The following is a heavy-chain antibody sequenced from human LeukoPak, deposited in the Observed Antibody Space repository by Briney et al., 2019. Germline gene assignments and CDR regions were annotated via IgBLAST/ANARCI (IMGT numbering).Heavy chain of an antibody. CDR1: GLTFSGSA. Sequence: GGSLKLSCAVSGLTFSGSAMLWVRQASGKGREWVGRIRSKANSYATAYAASVKGRFTISRDDSKNTAYLQMNSLKTEDTAVYYCTTAYGSVDYWGQGTLVTVSS. CDR3: TTAYGSVDY. V-gene: IGHV3-73*01. J-gene: IGHJ4*02. CDR2: IRSKANSYAT. D-gene: IGHD3-10*01.